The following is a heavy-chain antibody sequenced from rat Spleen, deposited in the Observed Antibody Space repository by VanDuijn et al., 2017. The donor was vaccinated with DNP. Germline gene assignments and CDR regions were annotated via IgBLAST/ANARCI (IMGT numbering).Heavy chain of an antibody. CDR3: TRDRYYYDGSYSLGYFDY. CDR1: GFTFRSYW. J-gene: IGHJ2*01. V-gene: IGHV5-31*01. CDR2: ITSSDGNT. D-gene: IGHD1-12*02. Sequence: EVQLVESGGDLVQPGRSLKVSCVASGFTFRSYWMTWIRHVPGKGLEWVASITSSDGNTNYRDSVKGRFTISRDNAKSTLYLQMNSLRSEDTATYYCTRDRYYYDGSYSLGYFDYWGQGVMVTVSS.